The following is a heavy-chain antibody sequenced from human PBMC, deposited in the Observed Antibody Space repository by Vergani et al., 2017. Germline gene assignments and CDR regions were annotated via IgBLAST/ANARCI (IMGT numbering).Heavy chain of an antibody. CDR1: GGSISSYY. CDR3: ARGSYDYIWGSYHN. D-gene: IGHD3-16*02. V-gene: IGHV4-59*01. J-gene: IGHJ4*02. Sequence: QVQLQESVPGLVKPSETLSVTCTVSGGSISSYYWSWIRQPPGEGLEWIGYIFYSGSTNYTHSLKSRVTISVDTSKNQFSLKLSSVIAADTAVYYCARGSYDYIWGSYHNWGQGTLVTVSS. CDR2: IFYSGST.